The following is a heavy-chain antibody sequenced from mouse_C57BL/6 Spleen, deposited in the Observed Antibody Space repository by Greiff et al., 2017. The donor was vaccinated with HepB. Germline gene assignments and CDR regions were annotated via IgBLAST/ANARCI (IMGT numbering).Heavy chain of an antibody. CDR1: GFTFSDAW. J-gene: IGHJ1*03. V-gene: IGHV6-6*01. CDR2: IRNKANNHAA. D-gene: IGHD2-1*01. CDR3: TGIYYGYWYFDV. Sequence: EVQVVESGGGLVQPGGSMKLSCAASGFTFSDAWMDWVRQSPEKGLEWVAEIRNKANNHAAYYAESVKGRFTISRDDSKSSVYLQMNSLRAEDTGIYYWTGIYYGYWYFDVWGTGTTVTVSS.